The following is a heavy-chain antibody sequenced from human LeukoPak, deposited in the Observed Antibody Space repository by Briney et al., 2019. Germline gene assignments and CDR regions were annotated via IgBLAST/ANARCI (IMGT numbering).Heavy chain of an antibody. V-gene: IGHV3-13*01. CDR3: AKGTWLDY. CDR2: IGSAGDT. D-gene: IGHD6-19*01. Sequence: GGSLRLSCAASGFTFSSYGMSWVRQTTGKGLMWVSAIGSAGDTYYPGSVKGRFTISRDNSKNTLYLQMNSLRAEDTAVYYCAKGTWLDYWGQGTLVTVSS. J-gene: IGHJ4*02. CDR1: GFTFSSYG.